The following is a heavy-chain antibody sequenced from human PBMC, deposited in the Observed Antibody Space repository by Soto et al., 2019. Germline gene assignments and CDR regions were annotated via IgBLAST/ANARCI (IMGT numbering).Heavy chain of an antibody. Sequence: SETLSLTCTVSGGSISSYYWSWIRQPAGKGLEWIGRIYTSGSTNYNPSLKSRVTMSVDTSKNQFSLKLSSVTAADTAVYYCARDIRDFWSGYTHLTPYYYYGMDVWGQGTTVTVSS. CDR2: IYTSGST. V-gene: IGHV4-4*07. CDR1: GGSISSYY. D-gene: IGHD3-3*01. CDR3: ARDIRDFWSGYTHLTPYYYYGMDV. J-gene: IGHJ6*02.